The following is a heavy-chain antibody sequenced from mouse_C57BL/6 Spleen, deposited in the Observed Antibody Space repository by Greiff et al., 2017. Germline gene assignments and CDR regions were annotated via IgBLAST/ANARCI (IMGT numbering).Heavy chain of an antibody. D-gene: IGHD2-1*01. CDR3: ARIYYGNWYFDV. CDR1: GFTFSDYG. Sequence: EVKLMESGGGLVKPAGSLKLSCAASGFTFSDYGMHWVRQAPEKGLEWVAYISSGSSTIYYADTVKGRFTISRANAKTTLFLQMTSLRSEDTAMYYCARIYYGNWYFDVWGTGTTVTVSS. CDR2: ISSGSSTI. J-gene: IGHJ1*03. V-gene: IGHV5-17*01.